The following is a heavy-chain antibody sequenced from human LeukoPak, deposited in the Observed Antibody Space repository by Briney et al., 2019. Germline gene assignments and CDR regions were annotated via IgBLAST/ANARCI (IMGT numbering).Heavy chain of an antibody. D-gene: IGHD1-14*01. Sequence: SETLSLTCTVSGGSISSYYWSWIRQPPGKGLEWIGYIYYSGSTNCNPSLKSRVTISVDTSKNQFSLKLSSVTAADTAVYYCARLGGTLRWYFDLWGRGTLVTVSS. CDR1: GGSISSYY. V-gene: IGHV4-59*08. CDR2: IYYSGST. J-gene: IGHJ2*01. CDR3: ARLGGTLRWYFDL.